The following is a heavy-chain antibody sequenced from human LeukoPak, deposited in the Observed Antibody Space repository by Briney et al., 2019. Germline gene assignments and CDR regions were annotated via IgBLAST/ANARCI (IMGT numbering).Heavy chain of an antibody. CDR1: GYSISSGYY. D-gene: IGHD5-18*01. CDR3: ARDVDTAMVTVDYFDY. CDR2: IYHSGST. J-gene: IGHJ4*02. Sequence: SETLSLTCTVSGYSISSGYYWGWIRPPPGKGLEWIGSIYHSGSTYYNPSLKSRVTISVDTSKNQFSLKLSSVTAADTAVYYCARDVDTAMVTVDYFDYWGQGTLVTASS. V-gene: IGHV4-38-2*02.